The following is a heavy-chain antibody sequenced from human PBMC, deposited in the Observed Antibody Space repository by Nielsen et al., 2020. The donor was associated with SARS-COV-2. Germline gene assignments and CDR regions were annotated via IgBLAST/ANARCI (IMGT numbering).Heavy chain of an antibody. CDR2: INPDGSMK. J-gene: IGHJ4*02. CDR3: AKISGSQRHYFDF. D-gene: IGHD1-26*01. CDR1: GFSFRTSW. Sequence: GESLKISCAASGFSFRTSWMNWVRQGPGKRLEWVANINPDGSMKRHVDSVKGRFTISRDNSKNTLYLQLNSLRAEDTAVFYCAKISGSQRHYFDFWGQGALVTVSS. V-gene: IGHV3-7*05.